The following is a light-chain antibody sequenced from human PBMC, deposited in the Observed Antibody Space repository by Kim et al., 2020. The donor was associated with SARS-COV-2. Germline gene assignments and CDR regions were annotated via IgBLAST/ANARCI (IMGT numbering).Light chain of an antibody. CDR3: CSYAGSYV. CDR2: NFI. Sequence: SPGQSVTISCTGNTNDVGAFNSGSWYQQHPGKAPKVIIYNFINRPSGVPDRFSGARSGNTASLTISGLQAEDEADYYCCSYAGSYVFGSGTKVTVL. J-gene: IGLJ1*01. CDR1: TNDVGAFNS. V-gene: IGLV2-11*03.